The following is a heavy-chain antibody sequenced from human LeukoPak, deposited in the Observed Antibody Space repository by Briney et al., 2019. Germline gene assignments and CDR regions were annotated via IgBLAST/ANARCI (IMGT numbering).Heavy chain of an antibody. CDR3: AKDLVAVAGTLNYYYYGMDV. CDR1: GFTFSSYG. Sequence: PGGSLRLSCAASGFTFSSYGMHWVRQAPGKGLEWVAVISYDGSNKYYADSVKGRFTISRDNSKNTLYLQMNSLRAEDTAVYYCAKDLVAVAGTLNYYYYGMDVWGQGTTVTVSS. J-gene: IGHJ6*02. V-gene: IGHV3-30*18. CDR2: ISYDGSNK. D-gene: IGHD6-19*01.